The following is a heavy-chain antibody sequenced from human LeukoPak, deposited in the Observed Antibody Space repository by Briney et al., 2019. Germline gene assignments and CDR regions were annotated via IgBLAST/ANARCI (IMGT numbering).Heavy chain of an antibody. CDR3: ARRVSVGGMHRLDP. Sequence: SETLSLTCTVSGGSISGYYWTWIRQPPGKGLEWIGYIYDSASTTYNPSLKSRVTISVHTSKNQFSLNLSSVTAADTAVYYCARRVSVGGMHRLDPCGQGILVTVSS. CDR2: IYDSAST. V-gene: IGHV4-59*08. J-gene: IGHJ5*01. D-gene: IGHD2-15*01. CDR1: GGSISGYY.